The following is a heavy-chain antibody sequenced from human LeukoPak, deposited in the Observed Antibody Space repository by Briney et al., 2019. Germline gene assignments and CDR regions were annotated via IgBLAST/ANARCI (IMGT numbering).Heavy chain of an antibody. V-gene: IGHV1-18*01. CDR1: GYTLTSYG. J-gene: IGHJ4*02. D-gene: IGHD5-24*01. Sequence: ASVKASCKASGYTLTSYGISWVRQAPGRGLEWMGWISANNRNTNSAQKLQRRVTMPTDTSASTAYMALRRLRSGDTAVYYCARKYGLGYFDYWGQGTLVTVSS. CDR2: ISANNRNT. CDR3: ARKYGLGYFDY.